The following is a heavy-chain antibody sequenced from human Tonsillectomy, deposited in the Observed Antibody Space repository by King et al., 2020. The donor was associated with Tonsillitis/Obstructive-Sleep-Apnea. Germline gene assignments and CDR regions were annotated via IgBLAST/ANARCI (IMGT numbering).Heavy chain of an antibody. J-gene: IGHJ3*02. D-gene: IGHD3-9*01. Sequence: VQLVESGGGLVQPGGSLRLSCAASGFTFCSYTMSWVRQAPGKGLEWISAISSTSGSTYYADSVKGRFTISRDNSKNTLYLQMISLRAEETAVYYSAKDYPIDGLADAFDIWGQGTMVTVSS. V-gene: IGHV3-23*04. CDR3: AKDYPIDGLADAFDI. CDR2: ISSTSGST. CDR1: GFTFCSYT.